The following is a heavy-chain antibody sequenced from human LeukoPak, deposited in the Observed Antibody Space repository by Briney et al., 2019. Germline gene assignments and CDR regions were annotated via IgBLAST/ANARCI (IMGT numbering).Heavy chain of an antibody. V-gene: IGHV4-39*07. Sequence: SETLSLTCSVSGGSISSSRSYWGWIRQTPGKGLGWVGSIYYNGDTYYNPSFKSRVSMSVDTAKNQISLILTSVTAADTAVYYCSREGYSCPYWFDTWGQGTLVTVSS. D-gene: IGHD4-11*01. CDR2: IYYNGDT. CDR3: SREGYSCPYWFDT. CDR1: GGSISSSRSY. J-gene: IGHJ5*02.